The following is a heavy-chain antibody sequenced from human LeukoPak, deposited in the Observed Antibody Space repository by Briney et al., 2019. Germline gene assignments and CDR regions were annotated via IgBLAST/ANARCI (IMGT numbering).Heavy chain of an antibody. D-gene: IGHD1-26*01. Sequence: GGSLRLSCAASGFTFSSYSMNWVRQAPGKGLEWVAVISYDGSNKYYADSVKGRFTISRDNSKNTLYLQMNSLRAEDTAVYYCARARRIVGATNWYFDLWGRGTLVTVSS. CDR3: ARARRIVGATNWYFDL. V-gene: IGHV3-30*03. CDR1: GFTFSSYS. J-gene: IGHJ2*01. CDR2: ISYDGSNK.